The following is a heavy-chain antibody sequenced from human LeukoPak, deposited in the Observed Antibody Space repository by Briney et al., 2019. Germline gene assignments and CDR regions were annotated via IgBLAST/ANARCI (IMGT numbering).Heavy chain of an antibody. CDR1: GGSISSSSYY. J-gene: IGHJ4*02. Sequence: SETLSLTCTVSGGSISSSSYYWGWIRQPPGKVLEWIGSIYYSGSTYYNPSLKSRVTISVDTSKNQFSLKLSSVTAADTAVYFCARLTDGYKLGYWGQGTLVTVSS. CDR2: IYYSGST. V-gene: IGHV4-39*07. CDR3: ARLTDGYKLGY. D-gene: IGHD5-24*01.